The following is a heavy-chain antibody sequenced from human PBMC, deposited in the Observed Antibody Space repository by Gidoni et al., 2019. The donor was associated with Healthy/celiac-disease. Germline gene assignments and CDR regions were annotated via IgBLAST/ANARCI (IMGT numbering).Heavy chain of an antibody. V-gene: IGHV3-23*01. CDR2: ISGSGGST. D-gene: IGHD6-13*01. Sequence: EVQLLESGGCLVQPGGSLTLSCAASGFTFSSYAMSWVRQAPGKGLEWVSAISGSGGSTYYADSVKGRFTISRDNSKNTLYLQMNSLRAEDTAVYYCAKDRSYSSSFDYWGQGTLVTVSS. CDR1: GFTFSSYA. J-gene: IGHJ4*02. CDR3: AKDRSYSSSFDY.